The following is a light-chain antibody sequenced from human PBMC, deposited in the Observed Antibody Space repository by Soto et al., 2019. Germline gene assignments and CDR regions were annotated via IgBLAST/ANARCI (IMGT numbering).Light chain of an antibody. J-gene: IGLJ2*01. Sequence: QSALTQPASVSASRGQSITISCTGTSGDVAGSNPVSWYQQHPDKAPILIIFDVFKRPSGIPDRFSAAKSGNTASLTISGLQAEDEADYYCASYITSVIVVFGGGTKVTVL. CDR2: DVF. CDR1: SGDVAGSNP. CDR3: ASYITSVIVV. V-gene: IGLV2-14*01.